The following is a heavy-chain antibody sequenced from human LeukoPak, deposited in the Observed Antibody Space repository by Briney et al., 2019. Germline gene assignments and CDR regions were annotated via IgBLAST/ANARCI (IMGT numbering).Heavy chain of an antibody. CDR2: IYYSGST. CDR3: ASTNYNPSPKSRVTISVDTSKIYMSLKLSSVTARAVADYDCARLGLVSATLNYYYYMDV. D-gene: IGHD3-22*01. Sequence: SETLSLTCTVSGGSISSHYWRWIRQPPGKGLEWIGYIYYSGSTNYNPSPKSRVTISVDTSKNQFSLKLSSVTAADTAVYYSASTNYNPSPKSRVTISVDTSKIYMSLKLSSVTARAVADYDCARLGLVSATLNYYYYMDVWGKGTTVTVSS. CDR1: GGSISSHY. V-gene: IGHV4-59*08. J-gene: IGHJ6*03.